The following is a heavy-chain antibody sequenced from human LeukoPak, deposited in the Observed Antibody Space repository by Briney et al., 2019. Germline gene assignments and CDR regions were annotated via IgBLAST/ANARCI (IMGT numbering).Heavy chain of an antibody. CDR1: GFTFSSYG. J-gene: IGHJ4*02. V-gene: IGHV3-30*18. CDR3: AKRQRAYFDY. CDR2: ISYDGSNK. Sequence: GGSLRLSCAASGFTFSSYGMHWVRQAPGKGLEWVAVISYDGSNKYYADSVKGRFTISRDNSKNTLYLQMNSLRAEDTAVYYCAKRQRAYFDYWGQGTLVTVSS.